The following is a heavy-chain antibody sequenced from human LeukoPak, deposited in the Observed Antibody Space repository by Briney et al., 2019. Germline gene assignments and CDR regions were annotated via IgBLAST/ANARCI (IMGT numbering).Heavy chain of an antibody. J-gene: IGHJ4*02. V-gene: IGHV3-30-3*01. Sequence: GTSLRLSCEASGFAFGSYAMHWVRQAPGRGLEWVAVISHDGDNTNSGESVRGRFTLSRDNLKNTLYLQMNSLRAEDTAVYYCARERYFGSGTSYFDFWGQGALVTVSS. CDR2: ISHDGDNT. D-gene: IGHD3-10*01. CDR1: GFAFGSYA. CDR3: ARERYFGSGTSYFDF.